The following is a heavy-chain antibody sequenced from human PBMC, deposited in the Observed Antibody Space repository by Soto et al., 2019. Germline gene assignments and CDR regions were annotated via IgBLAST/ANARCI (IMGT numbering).Heavy chain of an antibody. Sequence: GGSLRLSCAASGFTVSSNYMSWVRQAPWKGLEWVSVIYSGGSTYYADSVKGRFTISRHNSKNTLYLQMNSLRAEDTAVYYCARVYSSSWYHWAQGTLVTVSS. CDR1: GFTVSSNY. D-gene: IGHD6-13*01. CDR3: ARVYSSSWYH. CDR2: IYSGGST. J-gene: IGHJ1*01. V-gene: IGHV3-53*04.